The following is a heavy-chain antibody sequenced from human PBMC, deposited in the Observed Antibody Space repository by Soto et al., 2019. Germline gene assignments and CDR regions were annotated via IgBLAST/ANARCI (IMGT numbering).Heavy chain of an antibody. J-gene: IGHJ6*02. Sequence: QVQLVQSGAEVKKPGSSVKVSCKASGGTFSRNTISWVRQAPGQGLEWMGRIIPLLNIPNYAQNFQGRVMVTADRSTTTVYMEVSILKSEDTAVYYCARDRGLVSAVGGKMVNHYGLDVWGQGSTVTVSS. CDR2: IIPLLNIP. V-gene: IGHV1-69*08. CDR1: GGTFSRNT. CDR3: ARDRGLVSAVGGKMVNHYGLDV. D-gene: IGHD3-10*01.